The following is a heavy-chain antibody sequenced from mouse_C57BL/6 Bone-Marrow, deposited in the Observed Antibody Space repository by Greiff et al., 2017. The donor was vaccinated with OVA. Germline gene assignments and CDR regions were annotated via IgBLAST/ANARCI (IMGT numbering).Heavy chain of an antibody. J-gene: IGHJ2*01. CDR2: IYPGSGST. Sequence: QVQLQQPGAELVKPGASVKLSCKASGYTFTSYWMHWVKQRPGQGLEWIGDIYPGSGSTNYNEKFKSKATLTVDTSSSTAYMQLSSLTSEDSAVYYCARDWEDYWGQGTTLTVSS. V-gene: IGHV1-55*01. CDR1: GYTFTSYW. CDR3: ARDWEDY. D-gene: IGHD4-1*01.